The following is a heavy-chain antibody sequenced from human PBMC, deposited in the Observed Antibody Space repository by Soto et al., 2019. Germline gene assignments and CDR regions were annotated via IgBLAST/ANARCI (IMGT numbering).Heavy chain of an antibody. V-gene: IGHV3-11*01. J-gene: IGHJ4*02. D-gene: IGHD3-3*01. CDR1: GYTFSDYY. Sequence: QVQLVESGGDLVKPGGSLRLSCAASGYTFSDYYMSWIRQAPGKGLEWISYIDTSGTKIYYADSVKGRFTITRDKAKNSLYLEMNVLRDEDTAVYYCASHYDMWSGYLSPVDYWGQGTLVTVS. CDR2: IDTSGTKI. CDR3: ASHYDMWSGYLSPVDY.